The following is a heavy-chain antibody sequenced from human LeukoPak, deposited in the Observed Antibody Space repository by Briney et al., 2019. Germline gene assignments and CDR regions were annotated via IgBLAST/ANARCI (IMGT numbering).Heavy chain of an antibody. CDR3: AKDFAGSSWYTYYYYYYGMDV. Sequence: GGSLRLSCAASGFTFSSYGMRWVRQAPGKGLEWVAVISYDGSNKYYADSVKGRFTISRDNSKNTLYLQMNSLRAEDTAVYYCAKDFAGSSWYTYYYYYYGMDVWGQGTTVTVSS. CDR1: GFTFSSYG. D-gene: IGHD6-13*01. V-gene: IGHV3-30*18. J-gene: IGHJ6*02. CDR2: ISYDGSNK.